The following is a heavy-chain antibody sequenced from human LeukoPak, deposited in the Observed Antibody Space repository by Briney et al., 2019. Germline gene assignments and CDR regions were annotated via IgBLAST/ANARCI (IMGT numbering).Heavy chain of an antibody. J-gene: IGHJ3*02. D-gene: IGHD3-10*01. CDR2: ISYDGSNK. CDR1: GFTFSSYA. CDR3: ASGSPDGSGSYWRYRDAFDI. Sequence: GGSLRLSCAASGFTFSSYAMHWVRQAPGKGLEWVAVISYDGSNKYYADSVKGRFTISRDNSKNTLYLQMNSLRAEDTAVYYCASGSPDGSGSYWRYRDAFDIWGQGTMVTVSS. V-gene: IGHV3-30-3*01.